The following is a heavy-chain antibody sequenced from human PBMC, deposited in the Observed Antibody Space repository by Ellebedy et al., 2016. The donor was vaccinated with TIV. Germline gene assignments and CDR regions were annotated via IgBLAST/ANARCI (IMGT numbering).Heavy chain of an antibody. J-gene: IGHJ6*03. V-gene: IGHV1-69*06. CDR2: IVPLVGPTA. Sequence: ASVKVSCKASGGTLANYAVSWVRQAPGQGLEWMGGIVPLVGPTANSAQKFRGRLTITADNSTATVNLELTNLRSDDTAVYYCARGSPPTNYFHYYYMDVWGKGTSVTVSS. CDR3: ARGSPPTNYFHYYYMDV. CDR1: GGTLANYA. D-gene: IGHD2-8*01.